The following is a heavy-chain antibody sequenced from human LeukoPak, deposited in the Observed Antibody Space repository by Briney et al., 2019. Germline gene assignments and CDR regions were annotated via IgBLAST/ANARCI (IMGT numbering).Heavy chain of an antibody. CDR2: IQQDGSEK. D-gene: IGHD3-10*01. Sequence: PGGSLRLSCAASGFTFNYYWLTWVRRAPGKGLEWVANIQQDGSEKYYVDSVTGRFIISRDNAKNSLYLQMNSLRAEDTAVYYCARVRKLRTRGVMDPLDYWGQGTLVTVSS. V-gene: IGHV3-7*01. J-gene: IGHJ4*02. CDR1: GFTFNYYW. CDR3: ARVRKLRTRGVMDPLDY.